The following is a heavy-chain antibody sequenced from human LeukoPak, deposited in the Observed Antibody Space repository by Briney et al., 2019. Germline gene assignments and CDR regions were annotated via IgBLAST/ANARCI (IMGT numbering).Heavy chain of an antibody. CDR2: IIPIFGTA. CDR1: GGTFSSYA. D-gene: IGHD6-13*01. V-gene: IGHV1-69*01. CDR3: ARSGYSGSWYDGGY. Sequence: ASVKVSCKASGGTFSSYAISWVRQAPGQGLEWMGGIIPIFGTANYAQKFQGRVTITADESTSTAYMELSSLRSEDTAVYYCARSGYSGSWYDGGYWGQGTLVTVSS. J-gene: IGHJ4*02.